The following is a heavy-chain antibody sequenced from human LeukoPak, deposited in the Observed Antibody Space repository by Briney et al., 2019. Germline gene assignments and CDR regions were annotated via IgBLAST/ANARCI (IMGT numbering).Heavy chain of an antibody. CDR2: IKQDGSEK. CDR1: GFTFSSYW. CDR3: ARDGPYSSSATHPP. J-gene: IGHJ5*02. Sequence: GGSLRLSCAASGFTFSSYWMNWVRRAPGKGLEWVANIKQDGSEKYYLGSVKGRFTISRDNAKSSLYLQMDSLRAEDTAVYYCARDGPYSSSATHPPWGQGTLVTVSS. D-gene: IGHD6-6*01. V-gene: IGHV3-7*03.